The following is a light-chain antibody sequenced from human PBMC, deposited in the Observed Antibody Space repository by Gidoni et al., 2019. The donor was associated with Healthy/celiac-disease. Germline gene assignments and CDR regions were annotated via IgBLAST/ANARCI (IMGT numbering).Light chain of an antibody. J-gene: IGKJ1*01. CDR2: KAS. Sequence: IPMTQSPSTLSASVGDRVTITCRASQSISSWLAWYQQKPGKAPKLLIYKASSLESGVPSRCSGSGSGTEFTLTISSLQPDDFATYYCQQYNTWTFGQGTKVEIK. CDR1: QSISSW. V-gene: IGKV1-5*03. CDR3: QQYNTWT.